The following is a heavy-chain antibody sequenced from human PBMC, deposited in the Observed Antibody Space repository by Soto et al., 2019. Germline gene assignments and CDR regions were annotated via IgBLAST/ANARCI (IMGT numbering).Heavy chain of an antibody. D-gene: IGHD3-10*01. CDR3: ARSIILVRGVIITAGGNPFDY. CDR2: IIPILGIA. Sequence: SVKVSCKASGGTFSSYTISWVRQAPGQGLEWMGRIIPILGIANYAQKFQGRVTITADKSTSTAYMELSSLRSEDTAVYYCARSIILVRGVIITAGGNPFDYWGQGTLVTVSS. J-gene: IGHJ4*02. V-gene: IGHV1-69*02. CDR1: GGTFSSYT.